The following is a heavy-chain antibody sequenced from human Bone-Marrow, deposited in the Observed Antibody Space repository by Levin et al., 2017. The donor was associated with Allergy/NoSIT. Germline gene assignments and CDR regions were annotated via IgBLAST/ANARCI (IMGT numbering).Heavy chain of an antibody. D-gene: IGHD6-13*01. CDR1: GFSFSSYN. V-gene: IGHV3-21*01. CDR2: ISSSSSYI. J-gene: IGHJ5*02. CDR3: ARVWYSSRLNWFDP. Sequence: GGSLRLSCAASGFSFSSYNMNWVRQAPGKGLEWVSSISSSSSYIYYADSVKGRFTISRDNAKNSLYLQMNSLRAEDTAVYYCARVWYSSRLNWFDPWGQGTLVTVSS.